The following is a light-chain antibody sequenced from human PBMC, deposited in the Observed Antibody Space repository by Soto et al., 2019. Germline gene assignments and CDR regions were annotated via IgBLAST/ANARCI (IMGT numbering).Light chain of an antibody. CDR3: GTWDSSLSAYV. Sequence: QSVLTQPPSVSAAPGQMVSISCSGSSSNIGYYYVSWYQQRSGTAPKLLIYEINKRPSGIPDRFSGSKSGTSATLGITGLQTGDEADYYCGTWDSSLSAYVFGTGTKVTV. J-gene: IGLJ1*01. CDR2: EIN. V-gene: IGLV1-51*02. CDR1: SSNIGYYY.